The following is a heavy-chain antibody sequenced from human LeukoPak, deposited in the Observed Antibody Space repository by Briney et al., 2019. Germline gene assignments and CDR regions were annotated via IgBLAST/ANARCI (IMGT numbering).Heavy chain of an antibody. V-gene: IGHV3-30-3*01. CDR1: GFTFSGYA. CDR2: ISYDGSNK. CDR3: ARDLRVVVISDAFDI. Sequence: GGSLRLSCAASGFTFSGYAMHWVRQAPGKGLEWVAVISYDGSNKYYADSVEGRFTISRDNSKNTLYLQMNSLRAEDTAVYYCARDLRVVVISDAFDIWGQGTMVTVSS. J-gene: IGHJ3*02. D-gene: IGHD3-22*01.